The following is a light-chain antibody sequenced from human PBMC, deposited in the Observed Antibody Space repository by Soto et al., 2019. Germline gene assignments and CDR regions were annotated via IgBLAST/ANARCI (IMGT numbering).Light chain of an antibody. J-gene: IGKJ2*01. V-gene: IGKV1-13*02. Sequence: AIQLTQSPSSLAASTGDRVTITCRASQGLASGLAWYQQKPGKAPKLLIQDASSLESGVPSRFSGSGSGTDFTSTISSLQPEEFATYHCQQVNSYPFTFGGGTKLEI. CDR2: DAS. CDR3: QQVNSYPFT. CDR1: QGLASG.